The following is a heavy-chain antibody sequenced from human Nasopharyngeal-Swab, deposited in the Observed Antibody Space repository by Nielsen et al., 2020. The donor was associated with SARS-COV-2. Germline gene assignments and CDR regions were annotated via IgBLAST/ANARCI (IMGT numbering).Heavy chain of an antibody. CDR2: IYYSGST. D-gene: IGHD3-9*01. J-gene: IGHJ6*02. Sequence: SETLSLTCTVSGGSVSSGSYYWSWIRQPPGKGLEWIGYIYYSGSTNYNPSLKSRVTISVDTSKNQFSLKLSSVTAADTAVYYCARILTGYYKGYYYYGMDVWGQGTTVTVSS. V-gene: IGHV4-61*01. CDR1: GGSVSSGSYY. CDR3: ARILTGYYKGYYYYGMDV.